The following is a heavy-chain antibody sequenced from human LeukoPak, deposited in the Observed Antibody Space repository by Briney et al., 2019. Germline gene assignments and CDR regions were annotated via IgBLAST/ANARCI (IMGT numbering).Heavy chain of an antibody. CDR3: ARSPRGGTKAYFDY. V-gene: IGHV4-59*01. D-gene: IGHD1-14*01. CDR1: GGPISNYY. Sequence: SETLSHTCTVSGGPISNYYWSWIRQPPGKGLEWIGYIYYSGSTNYNPSLKSRVTISVDTSKNQFSLRLSSVTAADTAVYYCARSPRGGTKAYFDYWGQGTLVTVSP. CDR2: IYYSGST. J-gene: IGHJ4*02.